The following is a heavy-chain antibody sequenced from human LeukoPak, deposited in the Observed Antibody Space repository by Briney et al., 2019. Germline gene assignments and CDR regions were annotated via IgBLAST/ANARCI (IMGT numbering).Heavy chain of an antibody. D-gene: IGHD2-21*01. CDR1: GFTFNDYA. CDR2: ISYDGYDK. Sequence: QPGGSLRLSCAASGFTFNDYAMYWVRQAPGKGLEWVTLISYDGYDKSYADSVRDRFTISRDNSRNTLYLQMDSLRSEDTAVYYCARDFFPVVDSTWYEIGYWGQGTLVTVSS. J-gene: IGHJ4*02. CDR3: ARDFFPVVDSTWYEIGY. V-gene: IGHV3-30-3*01.